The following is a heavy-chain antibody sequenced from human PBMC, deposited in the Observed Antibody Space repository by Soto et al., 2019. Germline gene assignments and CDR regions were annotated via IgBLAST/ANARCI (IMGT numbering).Heavy chain of an antibody. V-gene: IGHV4-31*03. J-gene: IGHJ4*02. CDR3: TRQTDAVQWLVVPTDYNFDY. D-gene: IGHD6-19*01. Sequence: PSETLSLTCTVSGGSISSGGYYWSWIRQHPGKGLEWIGYIYYSGSTYYNPSLKSRVTISVDTSKNQFSLKLSSVTATDTAVYFCTRQTDAVQWLVVPTDYNFDYWGQGTLVTVSS. CDR2: IYYSGST. CDR1: GGSISSGGYY.